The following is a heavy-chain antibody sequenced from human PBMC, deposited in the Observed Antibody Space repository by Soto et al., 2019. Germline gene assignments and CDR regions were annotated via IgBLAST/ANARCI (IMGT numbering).Heavy chain of an antibody. CDR1: GFTFSSYA. Sequence: GGSLRLSCAASGFTFSSYAMSRVRQAPGKGLEWVSAISGSGGSTYYADSVKGRFTISRDDSKNTLYLQMNSLRAEDTAVYYCAKDYLTRRWGDYAFDYWGQGTLVTVSS. CDR3: AKDYLTRRWGDYAFDY. CDR2: ISGSGGST. V-gene: IGHV3-23*01. J-gene: IGHJ4*02. D-gene: IGHD4-17*01.